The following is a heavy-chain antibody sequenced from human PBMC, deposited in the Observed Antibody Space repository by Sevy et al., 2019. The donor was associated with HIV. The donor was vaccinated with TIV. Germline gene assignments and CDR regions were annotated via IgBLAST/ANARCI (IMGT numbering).Heavy chain of an antibody. V-gene: IGHV4-39*02. CDR3: AREAGGYDYDYGIDV. CDR2: IYYNGHT. CDR1: GGTIVSSGHY. J-gene: IGHJ6*02. Sequence: SETLSFTCSISGGTIVSSGHYWGWIRQTPGKGLEWIGSIYYNGHTFYTPSLKSRLTISIDTSKNQFSLTLSSVTVADTAVYFCAREAGGYDYDYGIDVRGQGTTVTVSS. D-gene: IGHD5-12*01.